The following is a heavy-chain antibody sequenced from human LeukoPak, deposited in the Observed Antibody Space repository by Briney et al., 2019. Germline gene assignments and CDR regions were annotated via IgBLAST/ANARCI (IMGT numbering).Heavy chain of an antibody. V-gene: IGHV3-11*03. CDR1: GFTFSDYY. CDR2: ISSSSSYT. D-gene: IGHD6-13*01. Sequence: GGSLRLSCAAYGFTFSDYYMSWVRQAPGKGLEWVSYISSSSSYTNFADSVKGRFTISRDNAKNSLYLQMNSLRAEDTAVYYWATGQHLAPVQVHWGQGTLVTVSS. CDR3: ATGQHLAPVQVH. J-gene: IGHJ4*02.